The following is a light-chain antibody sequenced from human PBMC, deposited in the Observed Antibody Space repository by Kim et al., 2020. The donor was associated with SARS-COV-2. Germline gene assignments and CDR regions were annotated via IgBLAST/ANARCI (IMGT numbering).Light chain of an antibody. Sequence: GDTVTITCRASQGISSSLAWYQQRPGQAPKLLINAASTLGGGVPSRFRGSGSGTDFTLTISSVQPEDSATYYCQQVQIYPITFGQGTRLEIK. CDR2: AAS. V-gene: IGKV1-9*01. CDR1: QGISSS. J-gene: IGKJ5*01. CDR3: QQVQIYPIT.